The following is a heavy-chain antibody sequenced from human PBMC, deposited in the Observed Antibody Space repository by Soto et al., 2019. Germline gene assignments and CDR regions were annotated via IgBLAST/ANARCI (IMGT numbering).Heavy chain of an antibody. CDR2: ITWNSDNK. J-gene: IGHJ6*02. CDR1: GFTFDDYG. V-gene: IGHV3-9*01. CDR3: AKDRWARDGVDV. D-gene: IGHD3-10*01. Sequence: EEQVVESGGGVVQTGGSLRLACLASGFTFDDYGMHWVRQGPRKGPEWVAGITWNSDNKGYVDSVRGRFTITRDNAKNSLYLEMNSVRTEDTAIYYCAKDRWARDGVDVWGQGTTVIVSS.